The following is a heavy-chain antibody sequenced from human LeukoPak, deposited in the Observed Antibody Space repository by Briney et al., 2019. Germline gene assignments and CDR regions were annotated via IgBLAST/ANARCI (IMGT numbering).Heavy chain of an antibody. Sequence: ASVKVSCKASGYTFTGYYMHWVRQAPGQGLEWMGWINPNSGGTNYAQKLQGRVTMTRDTSISTAYMELSRLRSDDTAVYYCARDDYSGYDLNPDYWGQGTLVTVSS. CDR3: ARDDYSGYDLNPDY. J-gene: IGHJ4*02. V-gene: IGHV1-2*02. D-gene: IGHD5-12*01. CDR1: GYTFTGYY. CDR2: INPNSGGT.